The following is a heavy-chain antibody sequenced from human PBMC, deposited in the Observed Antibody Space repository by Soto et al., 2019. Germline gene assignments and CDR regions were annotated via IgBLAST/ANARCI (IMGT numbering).Heavy chain of an antibody. CDR3: ARDRTSFDSSGYGAFDI. CDR2: ISAYNGNT. V-gene: IGHV1-18*01. CDR1: GYTFTSYG. Sequence: ASVKVSCKASGYTFTSYGISWVRQAPGQGLEWMGWISAYNGNTNYAQKLQGRVTMTTDTSTSTAYMELRSLRSDDTAVYYCARDRTSFDSSGYGAFDIWGQGTMVTVSS. J-gene: IGHJ3*02. D-gene: IGHD3-22*01.